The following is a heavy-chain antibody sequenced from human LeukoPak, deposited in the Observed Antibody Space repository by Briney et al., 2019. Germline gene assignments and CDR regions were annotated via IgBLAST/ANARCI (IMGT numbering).Heavy chain of an antibody. J-gene: IGHJ4*02. V-gene: IGHV1-2*02. CDR3: ARGQKYRNGYTVTELGSGYFAY. Sequence: GASVTVSCKASGYTFTSYGINWVRQAPGQGLEWMGWINPNSGGTNYAQKFQGRVTMTRDTSISTAYMELSRLRSDDTTVYYCARGQKYRNGYTVTELGSGYFAYWGQGTLVTVSS. CDR2: INPNSGGT. CDR1: GYTFTSYG. D-gene: IGHD5-18*01.